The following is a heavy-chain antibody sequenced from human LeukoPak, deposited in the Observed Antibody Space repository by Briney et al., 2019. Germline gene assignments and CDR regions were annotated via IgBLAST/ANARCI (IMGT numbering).Heavy chain of an antibody. D-gene: IGHD3-10*01. Sequence: SETLSLTCTVSGYSISSGYYWGWIRQPPGKGLEWIGSIDHSGSTYYNPSLKSRVTISVDTSKNQCSLKLTSVTAADTAVYYCAKSNGYGLVDIWGQGTMVTVSS. J-gene: IGHJ3*02. CDR1: GYSISSGYY. V-gene: IGHV4-38-2*02. CDR2: IDHSGST. CDR3: AKSNGYGLVDI.